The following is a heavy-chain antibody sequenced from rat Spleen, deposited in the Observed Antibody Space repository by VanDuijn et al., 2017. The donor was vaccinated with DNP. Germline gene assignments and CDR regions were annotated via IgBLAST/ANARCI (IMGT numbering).Heavy chain of an antibody. CDR3: ARHRTIMPYYYVMDA. V-gene: IGHV5-7*01. CDR2: ISYDGSST. CDR1: GFTFSDYY. Sequence: EVQLVESGGGLVQPGRSLKLSCAASGFTFSDYYMAWVRQAPTKGLEWVATISYDGSSTYYRDSVKGRFTISRDNAKSTLYLQMDSLRSEDTATYYCARHRTIMPYYYVMDAWGQGASVTVSS. J-gene: IGHJ4*01. D-gene: IGHD1-12*01.